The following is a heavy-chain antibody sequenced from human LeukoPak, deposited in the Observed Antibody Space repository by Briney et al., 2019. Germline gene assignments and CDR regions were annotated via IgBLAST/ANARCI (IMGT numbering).Heavy chain of an antibody. CDR2: ISSSGSTI. CDR3: ARGDYGDYYYYYGMDV. D-gene: IGHD4-17*01. CDR1: GFTFSSYG. J-gene: IGHJ6*02. V-gene: IGHV3-48*04. Sequence: GGSLRLSCAASGFTFSSYGMHWVRQAPGKGLEWVSYISSSGSTIYYADSVKGRFTISRDNAKNSLYLQMNSLRAEDTAVYYCARGDYGDYYYYYGMDVWGQGTTVTVSS.